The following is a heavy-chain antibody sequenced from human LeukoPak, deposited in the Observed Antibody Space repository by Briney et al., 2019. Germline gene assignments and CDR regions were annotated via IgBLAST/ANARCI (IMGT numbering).Heavy chain of an antibody. Sequence: SQTLSLTCALSGDTVSSKSAAWDWSRQSPARGLEWLGRTYYRSKLYNDYAESVKSRIAINPDTSKNQFSLQFSSVTPEDTAVYYCARVTFEQQVFWFDRWGQGTPVTVSS. CDR1: GDTVSSKSAA. CDR2: TYYRSKLYN. CDR3: ARVTFEQQVFWFDR. D-gene: IGHD6-13*01. V-gene: IGHV6-1*01. J-gene: IGHJ5*02.